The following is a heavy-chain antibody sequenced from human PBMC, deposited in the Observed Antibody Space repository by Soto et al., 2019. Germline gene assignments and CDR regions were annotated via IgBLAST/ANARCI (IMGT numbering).Heavy chain of an antibody. CDR1: GYTFTSYD. CDR3: ARVRVGFLDVHNGDEVGAFDI. J-gene: IGHJ3*02. Sequence: ASVKVSCKASGYTFTSYDINWVRQATGQGLEWMGWMNPNSGNTGYAQKFQGRVTMTRNTSISTAYMELSSLRSEDTAVYYCARVRVGFLDVHNGDEVGAFDIWGQGTMVTVSS. D-gene: IGHD3-3*01. V-gene: IGHV1-8*01. CDR2: MNPNSGNT.